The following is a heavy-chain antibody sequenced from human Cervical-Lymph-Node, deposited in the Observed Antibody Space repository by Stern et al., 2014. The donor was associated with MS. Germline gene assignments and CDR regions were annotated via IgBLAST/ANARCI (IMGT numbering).Heavy chain of an antibody. CDR3: VAYSSGDNINY. Sequence: VQLVESGGGVVQPGRSLRLSCVASGLTFSSHGMHWVRQAPGKGLEWVAVLWYDGSNEKYVDSVKGRFTISRDNSKDTLYLQMNSLRAEDTAVYYCVAYSSGDNINYWGQGTLVTVSS. D-gene: IGHD6-19*01. V-gene: IGHV3-33*01. CDR1: GLTFSSHG. J-gene: IGHJ4*02. CDR2: LWYDGSNE.